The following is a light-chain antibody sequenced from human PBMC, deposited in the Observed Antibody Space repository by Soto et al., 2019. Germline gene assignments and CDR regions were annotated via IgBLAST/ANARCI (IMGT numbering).Light chain of an antibody. Sequence: EIVMTQSPGTLSLSPGEGATLSCRASQSVSSNYLAWYQQTRGQAPRLLIYGASTRAAGIPDRFSGGGSGTEFTLTISRLQPEDFAVYYCQQYDRSPPTTFGQGTRLEIE. CDR2: GAS. J-gene: IGKJ5*01. CDR3: QQYDRSPPTT. V-gene: IGKV3-20*01. CDR1: QSVSSNY.